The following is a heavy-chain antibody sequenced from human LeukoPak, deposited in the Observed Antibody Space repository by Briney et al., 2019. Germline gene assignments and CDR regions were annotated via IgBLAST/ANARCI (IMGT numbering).Heavy chain of an antibody. D-gene: IGHD4-17*01. CDR1: GFTFSSYS. J-gene: IGHJ6*03. CDR3: ARDGGGTWTTATGTRYYYYMDV. CDR2: ISSSSSYI. Sequence: PGGSLRLSCAASGFTFSSYSMNWVRQAPGKGLEWVSSISSSSSYIYYADSVKGRFTISRDNAKNSLYLQMNSLRAEDTAVYYCARDGGGTWTTATGTRYYYYMDVWGKGTTVTVSS. V-gene: IGHV3-21*01.